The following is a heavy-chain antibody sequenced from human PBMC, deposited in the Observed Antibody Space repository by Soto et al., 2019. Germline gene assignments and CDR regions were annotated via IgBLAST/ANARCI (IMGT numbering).Heavy chain of an antibody. CDR1: GYTFTSYG. V-gene: IGHV1-18*04. Sequence: ASVKVSCKASGYTFTSYGISWVRQAPGQGLEWMGWISAYNGNTNYAQKLQGRVTMTTDTSTSTAYMELRSLRSDDTAVYYCARGRGWYYDFWSCYETKGGMDVWGQGTTVTVSS. CDR2: ISAYNGNT. CDR3: ARGRGWYYDFWSCYETKGGMDV. J-gene: IGHJ6*02. D-gene: IGHD3-3*01.